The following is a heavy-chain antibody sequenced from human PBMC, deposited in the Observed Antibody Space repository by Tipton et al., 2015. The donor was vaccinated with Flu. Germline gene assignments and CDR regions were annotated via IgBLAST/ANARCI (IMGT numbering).Heavy chain of an antibody. CDR1: ADSISDYY. J-gene: IGHJ4*02. V-gene: IGHV4-59*05. Sequence: TLSLTCTVSADSISDYYWSWVRQPPGKRLELIGSIYPSGTTYYNPSLKSRVTISVDTSKSQFSLMLRSVTAADTAVYYCARLSYYDVDLKNFYFDYWGQGALVTVSS. CDR2: IYPSGTT. CDR3: ARLSYYDVDLKNFYFDY. D-gene: IGHD3-10*02.